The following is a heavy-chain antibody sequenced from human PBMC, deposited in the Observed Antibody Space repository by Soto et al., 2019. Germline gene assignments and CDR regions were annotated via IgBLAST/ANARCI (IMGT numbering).Heavy chain of an antibody. CDR1: GYTFTLFG. CDR3: ATGGQYRYFDY. D-gene: IGHD2-2*02. V-gene: IGHV1-18*01. CDR2: ISPYNGDT. J-gene: IGHJ4*02. Sequence: QVQLVQSGAEVKKPGASVKVSCTTSGYTFTLFGITWVRQAPGQGLEWMGWISPYNGDTKYAEKLEGRVTLTTDTSTDPAYMELTSLTSDDTAEYYCATGGQYRYFDYWGQGTLVTVSS.